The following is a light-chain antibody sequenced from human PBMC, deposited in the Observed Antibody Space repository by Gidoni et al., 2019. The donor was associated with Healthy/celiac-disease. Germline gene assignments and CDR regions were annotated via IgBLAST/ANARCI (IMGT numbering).Light chain of an antibody. V-gene: IGKV1-33*01. CDR1: QGISNY. J-gene: IGKJ3*01. CDR2: DAS. CDR3: QQYDNLPLT. Sequence: DIQMTQSPSPLSASVGDRVTITCQASQGISNYLNWYQQKPGKAPKLLIYDASNLETGVPSRFSGSGSGTDFTFTISSLQPEDIATYYCQQYDNLPLTFGPGTKVDIK.